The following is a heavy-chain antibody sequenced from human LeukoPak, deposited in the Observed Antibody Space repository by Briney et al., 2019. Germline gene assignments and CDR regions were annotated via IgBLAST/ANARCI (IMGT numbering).Heavy chain of an antibody. CDR2: IFSGGTT. CDR3: ARVGGH. V-gene: IGHV3-53*01. Sequence: GGSLRLSCAASGFTFINAWMAWVRQAPGKGLESVSVIFSGGTTYYADSVRGRFTISRDNSKNTLYLQMNNLKVEDTAVYYCARVGGHWGQGTLVTVSS. J-gene: IGHJ4*02. CDR1: GFTFINAW. D-gene: IGHD3-10*01.